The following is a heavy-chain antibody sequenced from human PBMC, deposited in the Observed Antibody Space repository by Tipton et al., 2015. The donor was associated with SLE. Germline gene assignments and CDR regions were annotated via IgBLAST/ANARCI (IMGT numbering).Heavy chain of an antibody. CDR3: ARDRDGLSAFDI. J-gene: IGHJ3*02. CDR2: ISSSGSTI. V-gene: IGHV3-48*04. CDR1: GFTFSSYS. D-gene: IGHD2-21*02. Sequence: SLRLSCAASGFTFSSYSMNWVRQAPGKGLEWVSYISSSGSTIYYADSVKGRFTISRDNAKNSLYLQMNSLRAEDTAVYYCARDRDGLSAFDIWGQGTMVTVSS.